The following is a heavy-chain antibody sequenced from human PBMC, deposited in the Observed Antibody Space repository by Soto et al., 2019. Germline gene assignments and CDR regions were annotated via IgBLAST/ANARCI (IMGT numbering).Heavy chain of an antibody. J-gene: IGHJ6*02. CDR1: GDSVSSNSAA. CDR2: TYYRSKWYN. Sequence: TLSLTCAISGDSVSSNSAAWNWIRQSPSRGLEWLGRTYYRSKWYNDYAVSVKSRITINPDTSKNQFSLQLNSVTPEDTAVYYCARDVSELGIGERYYYGMDVWGQGTTVTVSS. D-gene: IGHD7-27*01. CDR3: ARDVSELGIGERYYYGMDV. V-gene: IGHV6-1*01.